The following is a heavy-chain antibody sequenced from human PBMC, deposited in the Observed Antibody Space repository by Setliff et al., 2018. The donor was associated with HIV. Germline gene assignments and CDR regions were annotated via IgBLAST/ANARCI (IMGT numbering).Heavy chain of an antibody. Sequence: GGSLRLSCAASGFPFSNYAMYWVRQRPGKGLEWVSGISWNGDLTAYAGFTKGRFTISRDNARKSLYLEMNSLTTEDTALYYCVKDGSQSGLYYHYMDVWGKGTTVTVSS. D-gene: IGHD2-2*02. CDR2: ISWNGDLT. CDR3: VKDGSQSGLYYHYMDV. V-gene: IGHV3-9*01. CDR1: GFPFSNYA. J-gene: IGHJ6*03.